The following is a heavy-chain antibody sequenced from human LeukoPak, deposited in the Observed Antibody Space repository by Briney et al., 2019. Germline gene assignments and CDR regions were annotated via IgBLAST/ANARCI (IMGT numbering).Heavy chain of an antibody. CDR3: AKDLLLWFGEFHFDY. V-gene: IGHV3-23*01. Sequence: GGSLRLSCAASGFTFSSYAMRWVRQAPGKGLEWVSAISGSGGSTYYADSVKGRFTISRDNTKNTLYLQMNSLRAEDTAVYYCAKDLLLWFGEFHFDYWGQGTLVTVSS. CDR1: GFTFSSYA. CDR2: ISGSGGST. D-gene: IGHD3-10*01. J-gene: IGHJ4*02.